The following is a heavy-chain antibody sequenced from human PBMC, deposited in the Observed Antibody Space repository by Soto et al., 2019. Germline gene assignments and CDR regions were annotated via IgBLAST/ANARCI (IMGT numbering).Heavy chain of an antibody. J-gene: IGHJ4*02. Sequence: EVQLVESGGGLVQPGGSLRLSCAASGFTFSTHSMNWVRQAPGKGLEWISYITSSDVTMYADSVKGRFNISRDNSKNSLYLQMNSLRGEDTAVYFCVGEVGFQLIYWGQGTLVTVSS. CDR1: GFTFSTHS. CDR3: VGEVGFQLIY. D-gene: IGHD2-2*01. CDR2: ITSSDVT. V-gene: IGHV3-48*01.